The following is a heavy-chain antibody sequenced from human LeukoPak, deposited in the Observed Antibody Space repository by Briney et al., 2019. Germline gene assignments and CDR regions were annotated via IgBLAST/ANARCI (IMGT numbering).Heavy chain of an antibody. V-gene: IGHV4-34*01. CDR1: GGSFSGYY. CDR2: INQSGST. CDR3: ARGGVVLRYFDWLPFDY. D-gene: IGHD3-9*01. J-gene: IGHJ4*02. Sequence: SETLSLTCAVYGGSFSGYYWSWIRQPPGKGLEWIGEINQSGSTNYNPCRKGRVTISVDTSKNQFSLKLSSETAADTAVYYCARGGVVLRYFDWLPFDYWGQGTLVTVSS.